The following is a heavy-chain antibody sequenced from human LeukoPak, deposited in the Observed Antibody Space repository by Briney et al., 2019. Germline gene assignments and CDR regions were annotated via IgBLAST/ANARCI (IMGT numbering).Heavy chain of an antibody. CDR2: IYHSGST. CDR1: GFTFSTNS. CDR3: ARVYDILTGYYAFDY. J-gene: IGHJ4*02. Sequence: GSLRLSCAASGFTFSTNSMSWVRQPPGKGLEWIGEIYHSGSTNYNPSLKSRVTISADKSKNQFSLKLSSVTAADTAVYYCARVYDILTGYYAFDYWGQGTLVTVSS. D-gene: IGHD3-9*01. V-gene: IGHV4-4*02.